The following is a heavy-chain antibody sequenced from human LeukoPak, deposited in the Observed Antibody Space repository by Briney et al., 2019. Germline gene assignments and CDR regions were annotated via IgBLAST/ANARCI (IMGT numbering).Heavy chain of an antibody. V-gene: IGHV3-21*06. CDR3: ARYYDFWSGYPPFDY. Sequence: GGSLRLSCAGSGFAFESFTMTWVRQAPGKGLEWVSLISDTGRDINYADSVRGRFTISRDNTKNSLFLQMNSLRVEDTAVYYCARYYDFWSGYPPFDYWGQGTLVTVSS. D-gene: IGHD3-3*01. CDR1: GFAFESFT. J-gene: IGHJ4*02. CDR2: ISDTGRDI.